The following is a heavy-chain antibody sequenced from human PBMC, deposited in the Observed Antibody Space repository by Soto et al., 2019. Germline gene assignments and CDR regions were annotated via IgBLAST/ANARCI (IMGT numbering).Heavy chain of an antibody. D-gene: IGHD3-10*02. V-gene: IGHV3-33*01. CDR3: ARAGRDECSTGCGDY. CDR1: GFIFSSYG. J-gene: IGHJ4*02. CDR2: IWYDGSKK. Sequence: QVQLVQSGGGVVQPGRSLRLSCAASGFIFSSYGMHWVRQAPGKGLEWVAVIWYDGSKKYYADSVEGRFTISRDNSKNTPRLQMHSLRAEDTAAYYCARAGRDECSTGCGDYWGQGTEVTVSS.